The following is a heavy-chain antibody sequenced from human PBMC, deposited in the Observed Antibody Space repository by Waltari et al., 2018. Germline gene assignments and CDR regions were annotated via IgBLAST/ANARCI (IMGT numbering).Heavy chain of an antibody. CDR1: GGSITSSSFH. J-gene: IGHJ6*02. CDR3: ARLASPEGLDV. Sequence: QLQLQESGPGLVKPSETLSLMCTVSGGSITSSSFHWTWIRQPPGKGLEWIGSVYYTGCGFYNPSLQSRLTISSDTSVNQFSLQVRSVTAADTAVYYCARLASPEGLDVWGQGTTVTVSS. V-gene: IGHV4-39*01. CDR2: VYYTGCG.